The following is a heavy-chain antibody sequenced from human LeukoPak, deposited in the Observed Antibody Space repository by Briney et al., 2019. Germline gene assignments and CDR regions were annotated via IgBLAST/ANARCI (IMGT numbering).Heavy chain of an antibody. CDR1: GFTFNSYN. Sequence: GGSLRLSCAASGFTFNSYNMNWVRQAPGKGLEWVSGINWNGGSTGYADSVKGRFTISRDNAKNSLYLQMNSLRAEDTALYYCARGYCSGGSCHYYYYMDVWGKGTTVTVSS. V-gene: IGHV3-20*04. J-gene: IGHJ6*03. CDR2: INWNGGST. CDR3: ARGYCSGGSCHYYYYMDV. D-gene: IGHD2-15*01.